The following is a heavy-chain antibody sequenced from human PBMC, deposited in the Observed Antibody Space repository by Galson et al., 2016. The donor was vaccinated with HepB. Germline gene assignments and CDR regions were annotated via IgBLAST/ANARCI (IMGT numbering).Heavy chain of an antibody. CDR2: ISGSGGST. J-gene: IGHJ6*02. CDR1: GFTFSSYA. D-gene: IGHD3-3*01. CDR3: AKDLGLLEWLFFGSYYYYGMDV. V-gene: IGHV3-23*01. Sequence: SLRLSCAASGFTFSSYAMSWVRQAPGKGLEWVSAISGSGGSTYYADSVKGRFTISRDNSKNTLYLQMNSLRAEDTAVYYCAKDLGLLEWLFFGSYYYYGMDVWGQGATVTVSS.